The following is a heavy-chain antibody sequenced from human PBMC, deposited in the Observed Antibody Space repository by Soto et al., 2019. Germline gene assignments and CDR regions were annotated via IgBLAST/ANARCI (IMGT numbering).Heavy chain of an antibody. J-gene: IGHJ5*02. D-gene: IGHD4-17*01. V-gene: IGHV3-48*03. CDR3: ASFYGDYFIDP. CDR2: ISSSGSTI. CDR1: GFTFSSYE. Sequence: GGSLRLSCAASGFTFSSYEMNGVRQAPGKGLEWVSYISSSGSTIYYADSVKGRFTISRDNAKNSLYLQMNSLRAEDTAVYYCASFYGDYFIDPWGQGTLGTVSS.